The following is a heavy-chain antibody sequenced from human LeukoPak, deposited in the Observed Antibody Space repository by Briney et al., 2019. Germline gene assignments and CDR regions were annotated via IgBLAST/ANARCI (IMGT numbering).Heavy chain of an antibody. CDR1: GFTFSSYG. V-gene: IGHV3-30*18. CDR2: ISYDGSNK. J-gene: IGHJ3*02. D-gene: IGHD3-22*01. CDR3: AKLVDSSGYYSYDAFDI. Sequence: GRSLRLSCAASGFTFSSYGMHWVRQAPGKGLEWVAVISYDGSNKYYADSVKGRFTISRDNSKNTLYLQMNSLRAEDTAVCYCAKLVDSSGYYSYDAFDIWGQGTMVTVSS.